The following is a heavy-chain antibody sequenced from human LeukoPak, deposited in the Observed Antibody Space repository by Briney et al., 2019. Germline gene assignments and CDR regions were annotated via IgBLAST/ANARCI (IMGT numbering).Heavy chain of an antibody. V-gene: IGHV1-3*01. Sequence: ASVKVSCKASGYTFTSYAMHWVRQAPGQRLEWMGWINAGNGNTKYSQKFQGRVTITRDTSASTAYMELSSLRSDDTAVYYCARDLVPGDPGYYGMDVWGQGTTVTVSS. CDR1: GYTFTSYA. CDR2: INAGNGNT. J-gene: IGHJ6*02. D-gene: IGHD4-17*01. CDR3: ARDLVPGDPGYYGMDV.